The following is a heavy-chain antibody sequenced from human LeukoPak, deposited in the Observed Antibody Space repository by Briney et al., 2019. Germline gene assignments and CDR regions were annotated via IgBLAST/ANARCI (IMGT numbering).Heavy chain of an antibody. Sequence: GGSLRLSCAASGFTFSDYYMSWIRQAPGKGLEWVSYISSSSSYPNYADPVKGRFTISRDNAKNSLYLQMNSLRAEDTAVYYCARAGYSGYDFDYWGQGTLVTVSS. D-gene: IGHD5-12*01. V-gene: IGHV3-11*05. CDR3: ARAGYSGYDFDY. J-gene: IGHJ4*02. CDR1: GFTFSDYY. CDR2: ISSSSSYP.